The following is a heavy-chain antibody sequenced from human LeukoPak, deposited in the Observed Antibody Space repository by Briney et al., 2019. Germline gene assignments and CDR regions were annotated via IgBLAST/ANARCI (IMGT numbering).Heavy chain of an antibody. CDR2: IKSKTDGGTT. V-gene: IGHV3-15*01. J-gene: IGHJ5*02. D-gene: IGHD2-21*02. CDR1: GFTFSNAW. Sequence: GGSLRLSCAASGFTFSNAWMSWVRQAPGKGLEWVGRIKSKTDGGTTDYAAPVKGRFTISRDDSKNTLYLQMNSLKTEDTAVYYCTTDTLAYCGGDCLNSFDPWGQGTLVTVSS. CDR3: TTDTLAYCGGDCLNSFDP.